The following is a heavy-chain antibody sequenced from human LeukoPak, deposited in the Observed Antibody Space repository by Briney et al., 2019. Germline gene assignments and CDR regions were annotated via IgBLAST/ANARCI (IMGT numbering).Heavy chain of an antibody. V-gene: IGHV3-48*02. CDR2: ISSSSYTI. CDR1: GFTFSSYA. CDR3: ARDQYESGGSYPGYFDY. J-gene: IGHJ4*02. D-gene: IGHD1-26*01. Sequence: GGSLRLSCAASGFTFSSYAMSWVRQAPGKGLEWVSYISSSSYTIYYADSVKGRFTISRDYAKNSLYLQMNSLRDEDTAIYYCARDQYESGGSYPGYFDYWAQGTLVTVSS.